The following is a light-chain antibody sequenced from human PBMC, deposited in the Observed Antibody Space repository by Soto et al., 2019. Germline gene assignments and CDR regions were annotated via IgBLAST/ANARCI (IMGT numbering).Light chain of an antibody. Sequence: QLVLTQSPSASASLGASVKLTCTLNSGHSSYAIAWHQQQPEKGPRYLMKLNSDGSHSRGDGIPDRFSGSSSGAERYLTISSLQSEDEADYYCQTWGTGIHVFGTGTKVTVL. V-gene: IGLV4-69*01. CDR2: LNSDGSH. CDR1: SGHSSYA. CDR3: QTWGTGIHV. J-gene: IGLJ1*01.